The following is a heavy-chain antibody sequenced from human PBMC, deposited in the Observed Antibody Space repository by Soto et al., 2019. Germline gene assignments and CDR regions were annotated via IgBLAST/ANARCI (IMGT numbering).Heavy chain of an antibody. J-gene: IGHJ5*02. CDR2: INHSGST. Sequence: SETLSLTCAVYGGSFSGYYWSWIRQPPGKGLEWIGEINHSGSTNYNPSLKSRVTISVDTSKNQFSLKLSSVTAADTAVYYCASRYCSGGSCSNNWFDPWGQGTLVTVSS. CDR1: GGSFSGYY. V-gene: IGHV4-34*01. CDR3: ASRYCSGGSCSNNWFDP. D-gene: IGHD2-15*01.